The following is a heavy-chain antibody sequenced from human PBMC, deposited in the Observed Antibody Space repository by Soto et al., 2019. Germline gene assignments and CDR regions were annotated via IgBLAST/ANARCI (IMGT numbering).Heavy chain of an antibody. D-gene: IGHD3-9*01. Sequence: GGSLRLSCAASGFTFSSYSMNWFRQAPGKGLEWVSYISSSSSTIYYADSVKGRFTISRDNAKNSLYLQMNSLRAEDTAVYYYSRELRYFDWCDDLWGRGTLVTVSS. CDR3: SRELRYFDWCDDL. J-gene: IGHJ2*01. CDR1: GFTFSSYS. V-gene: IGHV3-48*01. CDR2: ISSSSSTI.